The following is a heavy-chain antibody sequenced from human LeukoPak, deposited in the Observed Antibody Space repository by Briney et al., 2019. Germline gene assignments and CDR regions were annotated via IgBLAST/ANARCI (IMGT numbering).Heavy chain of an antibody. D-gene: IGHD3-22*01. CDR3: LRGAHYDTSGYYY. V-gene: IGHV3-74*01. CDR1: GFTFSDYW. J-gene: IGHJ4*02. CDR2: IKSDGSSI. Sequence: GGSLRLSCTASGFTFSDYWMHWVRQAPGKGLVWVSRIKSDGSSINYAASVKGRFTISRDNAKNTLYLQMTSLRAEDTVVYYCLRGAHYDTSGYYYWGQGTLVTVSS.